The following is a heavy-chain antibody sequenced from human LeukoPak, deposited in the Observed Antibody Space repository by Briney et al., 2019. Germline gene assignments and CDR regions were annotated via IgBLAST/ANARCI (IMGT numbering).Heavy chain of an antibody. J-gene: IGHJ3*02. Sequence: GGSLRLSCAASGFTFSSYAMHWVRQAPGKGLEWVAVISYDGSNKYYADSVKGRFTISRDNSKNTLYLQMNSLRAEDTAVYYCARGAYYYGSGSPAAEDAFDIWGQGTMVTVSS. CDR2: ISYDGSNK. V-gene: IGHV3-30-3*01. CDR3: ARGAYYYGSGSPAAEDAFDI. D-gene: IGHD3-10*01. CDR1: GFTFSSYA.